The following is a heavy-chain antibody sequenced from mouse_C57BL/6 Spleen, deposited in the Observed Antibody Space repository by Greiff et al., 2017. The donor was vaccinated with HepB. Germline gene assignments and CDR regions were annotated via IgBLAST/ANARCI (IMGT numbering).Heavy chain of an antibody. Sequence: EVKVVESGGGLVKPGGSLKLSCAASGFTFSSYAMSWVRQTPEKRLEWVATISDGGSYTYDPDNVKGRFTISRDNAKNNLYLQMSHLKSEDTAMYYFARLWLRRLYYYAMDYWGQGPSVTVSS. D-gene: IGHD2-2*01. CDR3: ARLWLRRLYYYAMDY. CDR2: ISDGGSYT. CDR1: GFTFSSYA. V-gene: IGHV5-4*03. J-gene: IGHJ4*01.